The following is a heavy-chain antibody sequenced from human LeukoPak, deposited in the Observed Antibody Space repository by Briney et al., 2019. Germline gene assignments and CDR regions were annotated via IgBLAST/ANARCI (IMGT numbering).Heavy chain of an antibody. V-gene: IGHV3-30*03. CDR3: ARTDYGDYASYFDY. D-gene: IGHD4-17*01. J-gene: IGHJ4*02. CDR2: ISYDGSNK. Sequence: GGSLRLSCAASGFTFSSYGMHGVRQAPGKGLEWVAVISYDGSNKYYADSVKGRFTISRDNSKNTLYLQMNSLRAEDTAVYYCARTDYGDYASYFDYWGQGTLVTVSS. CDR1: GFTFSSYG.